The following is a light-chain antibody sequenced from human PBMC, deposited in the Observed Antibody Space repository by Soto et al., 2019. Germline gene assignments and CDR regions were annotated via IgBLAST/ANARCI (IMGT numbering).Light chain of an antibody. J-gene: IGLJ1*01. CDR3: SSYAGSNNPYV. CDR2: EVT. CDR1: SGDIGGYDY. V-gene: IGLV2-8*01. Sequence: QSALTQPPSASGSPGQSVTISCTGTSGDIGGYDYVSWYQQHPGKAPKLMSYEVTKRPLGVPDRFSGSKSGNTASLTVSGLQAEDEADYYCSSYAGSNNPYVFGTGTKLTVL.